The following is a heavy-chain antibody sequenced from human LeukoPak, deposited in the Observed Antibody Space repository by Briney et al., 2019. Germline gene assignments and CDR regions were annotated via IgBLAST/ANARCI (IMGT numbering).Heavy chain of an antibody. V-gene: IGHV1-46*01. J-gene: IGHJ6*02. CDR2: INPSGGST. CDR3: ATWGSSSSPLPTMDV. D-gene: IGHD6-13*01. Sequence: ASVKVFCKASGYTFTGYYMHWVRQAPGQGLEWMGIINPSGGSTSYAQNFQGRVTMARDTSTSTVYMELSSLRSEDTAVYYCATWGSSSSPLPTMDVWGQGTTVTVSS. CDR1: GYTFTGYY.